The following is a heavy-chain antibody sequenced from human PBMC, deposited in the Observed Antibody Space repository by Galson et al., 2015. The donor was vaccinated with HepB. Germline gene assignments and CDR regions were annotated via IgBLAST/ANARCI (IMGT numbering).Heavy chain of an antibody. D-gene: IGHD3-9*01. Sequence: SVKVSCKASGGTFSSYAISWVRQAPGQGLEWMGGIIPIFGTANYAQKFQGRVTITADESTSTAYMELSSLRSEDTAVYYCARGGHYDILTGYSTAGAPYYYYYMDVWGKGTTVTVSS. CDR2: IIPIFGTA. V-gene: IGHV1-69*13. J-gene: IGHJ6*03. CDR1: GGTFSSYA. CDR3: ARGGHYDILTGYSTAGAPYYYYYMDV.